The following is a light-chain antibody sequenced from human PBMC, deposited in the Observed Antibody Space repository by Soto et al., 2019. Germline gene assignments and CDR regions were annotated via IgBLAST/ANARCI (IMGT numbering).Light chain of an antibody. J-gene: IGKJ1*01. CDR1: QSVSSTF. CDR2: GAS. CDR3: QQFERSVT. V-gene: IGKV3-20*01. Sequence: EIVLTQSPGSLSLSPGERATLSCRASQSVSSTFFAWYQQRPGQAPRLLMYGASSRATGIPERFSGSVSGPDFPLTISRLEPEDCGVYYFQQFERSVTFGQVTKVEIK.